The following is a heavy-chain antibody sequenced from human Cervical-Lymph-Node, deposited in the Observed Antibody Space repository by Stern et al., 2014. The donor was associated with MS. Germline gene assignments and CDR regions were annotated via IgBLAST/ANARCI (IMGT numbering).Heavy chain of an antibody. J-gene: IGHJ4*02. CDR2: INEDGSTT. D-gene: IGHD1-26*01. V-gene: IGHV3-74*01. CDR1: EFTFRTYW. CDR3: ARDQSGRDDS. Sequence: EVQLVESGGGLVQPGGSLRLSCADSEFTFRTYWMHWVRQVPGKELMWVSRINEDGSTTNYADSVKGRFTISRDNGRNTLYLKMNSLRAEDTAVYYCARDQSGRDDSWGQGTLVTVSS.